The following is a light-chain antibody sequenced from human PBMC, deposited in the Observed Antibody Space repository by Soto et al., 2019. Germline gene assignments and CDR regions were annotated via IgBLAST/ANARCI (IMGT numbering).Light chain of an antibody. CDR3: QQSYSTLWT. CDR2: AAS. V-gene: IGKV1-39*01. J-gene: IGKJ1*01. CDR1: QSISSW. Sequence: DIQMTQSPSTLSASVGDRVTITCRASQSISSWFAWYQQKPGKAPKLLIYAASSLQSGVPSRFSGSGAGTDFTLTISSPQPEDFATYYCQQSYSTLWTFGPGTKVDI.